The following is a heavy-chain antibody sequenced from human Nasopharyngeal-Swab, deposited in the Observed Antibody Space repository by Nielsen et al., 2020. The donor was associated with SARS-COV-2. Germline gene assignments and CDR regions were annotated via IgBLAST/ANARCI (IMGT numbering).Heavy chain of an antibody. D-gene: IGHD2-15*01. Sequence: VRQMPGKGLEWVAVIWYDGSNKYYADSVKGRFTISRDNSKNTPYLQMNSLRAEDTAVYYCARASKFFLGYCSGGSCYKNWFDPWGQGTLVTVSS. CDR2: IWYDGSNK. J-gene: IGHJ5*02. CDR3: ARASKFFLGYCSGGSCYKNWFDP. V-gene: IGHV3-33*01.